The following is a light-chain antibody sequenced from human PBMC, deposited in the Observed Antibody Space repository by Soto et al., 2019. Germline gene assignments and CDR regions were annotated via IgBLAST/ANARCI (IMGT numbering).Light chain of an antibody. V-gene: IGKV4-1*01. J-gene: IGKJ4*01. Sequence: DIVMTQSPDSLAVSLGERATIKCKSSQSLLSSANNRNYLSWYQQKSGQPPKLLISWASTRNSGVPDRFSGSGSGTDFTLTISSLQSEDVAVYYCMQHYGAPLAFGGGTKVEIK. CDR3: MQHYGAPLA. CDR1: QSLLSSANNRNY. CDR2: WAS.